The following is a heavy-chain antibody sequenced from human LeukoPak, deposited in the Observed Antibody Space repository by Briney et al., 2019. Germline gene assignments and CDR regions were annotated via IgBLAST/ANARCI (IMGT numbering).Heavy chain of an antibody. CDR2: INPSGGST. J-gene: IGHJ4*02. CDR3: ARVISSSEIDY. V-gene: IGHV1-46*01. D-gene: IGHD6-6*01. CDR1: GYTFTSYY. Sequence: ASVKVSCKASGYTFTSYYMHWVRQAPGQGLEWMGIINPSGGSTSYAQKFQGRVTMTRDMSTSTVYMELSSLRSEDMAVYYCARVISSSEIDYWGQGTLVTVSS.